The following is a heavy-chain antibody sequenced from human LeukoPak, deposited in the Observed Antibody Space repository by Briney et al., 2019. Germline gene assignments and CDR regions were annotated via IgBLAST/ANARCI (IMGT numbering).Heavy chain of an antibody. D-gene: IGHD4-23*01. CDR3: AKDVTFRPDDYGGNRLAY. V-gene: IGHV3-23*01. J-gene: IGHJ4*02. CDR1: GFTFSSYA. CDR2: ISGNGGTT. Sequence: GGSLRLSCAASGFTFSSYAMSWVRQAPGKGLEWVSAISGNGGTTYYADSVKGRFTISRDNSKNTLSLQMNSLRAEDTAVYYCAKDVTFRPDDYGGNRLAYWGQGTLVTVSS.